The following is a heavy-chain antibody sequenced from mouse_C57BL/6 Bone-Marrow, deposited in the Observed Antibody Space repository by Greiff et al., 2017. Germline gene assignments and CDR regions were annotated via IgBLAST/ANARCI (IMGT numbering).Heavy chain of an antibody. V-gene: IGHV1-4*01. Sequence: QVQLQQSGAELARPGASVKMSCKASGYTFTSYTMHWVKQRPGQGLEWIGYINPSSGYTKYNQKFKDKATLTADKSSSTAYMQLSSLTSEYSAVYYCARYPIYYDYTWCAYWGQGTLVTVSA. D-gene: IGHD2-4*01. CDR2: INPSSGYT. CDR3: ARYPIYYDYTWCAY. CDR1: GYTFTSYT. J-gene: IGHJ3*01.